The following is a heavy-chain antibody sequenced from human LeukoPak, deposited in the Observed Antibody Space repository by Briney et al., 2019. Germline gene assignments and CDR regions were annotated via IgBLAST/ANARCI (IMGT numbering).Heavy chain of an antibody. J-gene: IGHJ5*02. CDR2: IWYDGINK. CDR1: GFTFSGYG. V-gene: IGHV3-33*01. CDR3: ARVNSIAAAVQPWFDP. Sequence: GGSLMLFCAASGFTFSGYGIQRVRQAPGGGGVGGAVIWYDGINKYCADSVKGRFTISRDNSKSTLYLQMNSLRAEDTAVYYCARVNSIAAAVQPWFDPWGQGTLVTVSS. D-gene: IGHD6-13*01.